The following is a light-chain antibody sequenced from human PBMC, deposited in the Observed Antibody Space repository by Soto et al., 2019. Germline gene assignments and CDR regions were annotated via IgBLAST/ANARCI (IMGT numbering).Light chain of an antibody. V-gene: IGKV3-15*01. CDR1: QTVSRS. CDR3: QQYNSWPLT. CDR2: GAS. J-gene: IGKJ4*01. Sequence: EIVLTQSPSTLSLSPGERATLSCRASQTVSRSLAWYQQKPGQAPRLLIYGASTRATGIPARFSGSGSGTEFTLTISSLQSEDFAVYYCQQYNSWPLTFGGGTKVDIK.